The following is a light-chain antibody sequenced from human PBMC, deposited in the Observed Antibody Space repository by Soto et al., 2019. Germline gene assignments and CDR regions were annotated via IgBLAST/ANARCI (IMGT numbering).Light chain of an antibody. CDR3: SSYTSSSTLV. CDR1: SSDVGGYNY. J-gene: IGLJ2*01. CDR2: DVS. V-gene: IGLV2-14*01. Sequence: QSVLTQPASVSGSPGQSITISCTGTSSDVGGYNYVCWYQQHPGTAPKLMIYDVSQRPSGVSNRFSCSKSANTASVTSSGRHAEDDADYYCSSYTSSSTLVFGGGTKVTVL.